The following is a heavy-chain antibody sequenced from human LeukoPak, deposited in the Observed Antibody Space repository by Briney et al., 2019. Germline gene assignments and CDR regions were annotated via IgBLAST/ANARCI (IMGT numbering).Heavy chain of an antibody. V-gene: IGHV1-18*01. D-gene: IGHD2-15*01. CDR1: GHTFTSYG. CDR2: ISGYNGNT. Sequence: ASVKVSCKASGHTFTSYGISWVRQAPGQGLEWMGWISGYNGNTHYAQNLQGRVTMTTDTSTSTAYMELRSLRSDDTAVYYCARGPYCSGGTCYSQYFDYWGQGTLVTVSS. CDR3: ARGPYCSGGTCYSQYFDY. J-gene: IGHJ4*02.